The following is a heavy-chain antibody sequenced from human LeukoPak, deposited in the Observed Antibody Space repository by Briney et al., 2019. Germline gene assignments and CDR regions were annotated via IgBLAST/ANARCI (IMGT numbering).Heavy chain of an antibody. V-gene: IGHV4-31*03. CDR2: TYYGGNT. Sequence: SETLSLTCTVSGGXISRGGEYWTWIRQHPGKGLEWIGNTYYGGNTYYNPSLKSRGTISIDTSKNQFSLKLSSVTAADTAVYYCARVMWAGYFDYWGQGTLVTVSS. CDR1: GGXISRGGEY. J-gene: IGHJ4*02. D-gene: IGHD1-14*01. CDR3: ARVMWAGYFDY.